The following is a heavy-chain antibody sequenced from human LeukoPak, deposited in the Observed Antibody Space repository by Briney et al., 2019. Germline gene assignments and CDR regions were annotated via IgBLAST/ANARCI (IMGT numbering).Heavy chain of an antibody. J-gene: IGHJ4*02. CDR1: GYTFTIYG. CDR3: ARDDNILTGYPLGY. Sequence: ASVTVSCKASGYTFTIYGISWVRQAPGQGLEWMGWISAYNGNTNYAQKLQGRVTMTTDTSTSTAYMELRSLRSDDTAVYYCARDDNILTGYPLGYWGQGTLVTVSS. D-gene: IGHD3-9*01. V-gene: IGHV1-18*01. CDR2: ISAYNGNT.